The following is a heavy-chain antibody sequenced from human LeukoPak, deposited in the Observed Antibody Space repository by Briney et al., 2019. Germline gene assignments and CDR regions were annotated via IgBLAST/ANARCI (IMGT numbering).Heavy chain of an antibody. CDR3: ARAPVVITSPFDY. CDR2: IIPILGIA. D-gene: IGHD3-22*01. V-gene: IGHV1-69*04. J-gene: IGHJ4*02. CDR1: GGTFSSYA. Sequence: ASVKVSCKASGGTFSSYAISWVRQAPGQGLEWMGRIIPILGIANYAQKFQGRVTITADKSTSTAYMELSSLRSEDTAVHYCARAPVVITSPFDYWGQGTLVTVSS.